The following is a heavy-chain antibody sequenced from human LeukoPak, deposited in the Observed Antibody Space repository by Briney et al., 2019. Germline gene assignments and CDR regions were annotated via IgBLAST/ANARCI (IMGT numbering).Heavy chain of an antibody. CDR2: ISGSSGII. CDR1: GFTFNTYT. D-gene: IGHD2-15*01. CDR3: ARVVYCSGGSCHIFAFDI. J-gene: IGHJ3*02. Sequence: GGSLRLSCAASGFTFNTYTMNWVRQAPGKGLEWVSYISGSSGIIDYADSVRGRFTISRDNAKNSLYLQMNSLRAEDTAVYYCARVVYCSGGSCHIFAFDIWGQGTMVTVSS. V-gene: IGHV3-48*01.